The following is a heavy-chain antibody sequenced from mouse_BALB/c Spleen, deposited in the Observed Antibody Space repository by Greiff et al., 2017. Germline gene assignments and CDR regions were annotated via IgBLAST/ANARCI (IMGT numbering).Heavy chain of an antibody. J-gene: IGHJ2*01. V-gene: IGHV3-2*02. D-gene: IGHD2-10*02. CDR1: GYSITSDYA. CDR2: ISYSGST. Sequence: EVKLVESGPGLVKPSQSLSLTCTVTGYSITSDYAWNWIRQFPGNKLEWMGYISYSGSTSYNPSLKSRISITRDTSKNQFFLQLNSVTTEDTATYYCARRALGFDYWDQGTTLTVSS. CDR3: ARRALGFDY.